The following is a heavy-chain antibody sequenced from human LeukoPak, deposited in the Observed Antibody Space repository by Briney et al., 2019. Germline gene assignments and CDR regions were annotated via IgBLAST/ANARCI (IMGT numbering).Heavy chain of an antibody. V-gene: IGHV3-30*02. CDR3: VKPQGRGWYDLYFDD. D-gene: IGHD6-19*01. CDR2: IRYDGSDR. J-gene: IGHJ4*02. Sequence: AGGSLRLSCAASGFLSSNFGMRWVRQAPGKGLEWVAYIRYDGSDRYYADSAKGRFSISRDDSRNILYLQMNSLRGDDTALYYCVKPQGRGWYDLYFDDWGQGTLVIVSS. CDR1: GFLSSNFG.